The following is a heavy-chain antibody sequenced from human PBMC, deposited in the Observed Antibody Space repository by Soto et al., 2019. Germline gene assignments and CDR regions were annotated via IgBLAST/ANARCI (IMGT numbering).Heavy chain of an antibody. CDR3: SRGILV. J-gene: IGHJ4*02. D-gene: IGHD5-18*01. Sequence: QVQLQESGPGLVKPSQTLSLTCTVSGGSINSGGYCWSWIRQHPGKGLDWIGCISYGGSTSYNPSLXGXXTISVDTSKIPFSLKLTSVTAADTAVYYCSRGILVWGQGALITVSS. CDR1: GGSINSGGYC. CDR2: ISYGGST. V-gene: IGHV4-31*03.